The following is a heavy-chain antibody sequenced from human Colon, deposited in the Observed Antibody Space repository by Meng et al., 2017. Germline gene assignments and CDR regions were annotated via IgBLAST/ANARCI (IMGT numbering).Heavy chain of an antibody. J-gene: IGHJ4*02. CDR2: IGTAGDT. V-gene: IGHV3-13*01. CDR3: ARRSFGFNFDY. D-gene: IGHD3-10*01. CDR1: GFTFSSYD. Sequence: GESLKTSCAASGFTFSSYDMHWVRQATGKGLEWVSAIGTAGDTYYPGSVKGRFTISRENAKNSLYLQMNSLRAGDTAVYYCARRSFGFNFDYWGQGTLVTVSS.